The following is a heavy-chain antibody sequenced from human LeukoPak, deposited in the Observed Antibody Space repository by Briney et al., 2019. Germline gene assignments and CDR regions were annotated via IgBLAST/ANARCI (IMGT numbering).Heavy chain of an antibody. D-gene: IGHD1-14*01. V-gene: IGHV3-20*04. CDR3: ARDRFLRRPEPADY. CDR2: INWNGGST. CDR1: GFTFSSYE. Sequence: GGSLRLSCAASGFTFSSYEMNWVRQAPGKGLEWVSGINWNGGSTGYADSVKGRFTISRDNAKNSLYLQMISLRAEDTALYYCARDRFLRRPEPADYWGQGTLVTVSS. J-gene: IGHJ4*02.